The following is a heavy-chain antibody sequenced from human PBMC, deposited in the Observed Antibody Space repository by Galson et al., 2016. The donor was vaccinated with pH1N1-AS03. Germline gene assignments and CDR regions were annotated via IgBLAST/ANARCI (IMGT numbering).Heavy chain of an antibody. CDR1: GFTFSRYW. Sequence: SLRLSCAASGFTFSRYWMHWVHQAPGKGLVWVSHINEDGSTTRYADSVKGRFTISRDNSESTLYLQMNSLGDDDTAVYYCARDVGGPDDYWGQGTLVTVSS. J-gene: IGHJ4*02. V-gene: IGHV3-74*01. CDR3: ARDVGGPDDY. CDR2: INEDGSTT. D-gene: IGHD4-23*01.